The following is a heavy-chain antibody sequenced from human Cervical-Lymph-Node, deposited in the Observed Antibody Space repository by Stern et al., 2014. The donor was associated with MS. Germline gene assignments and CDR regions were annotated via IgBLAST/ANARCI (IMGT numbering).Heavy chain of an antibody. V-gene: IGHV1-69*06. D-gene: IGHD1-26*01. CDR1: GDTFSSYA. J-gene: IGHJ4*02. Sequence: DQLVESGAEVKKPGSSVKVSCKDSGDTFSSYAINWVLQVPGQGLEWMGGITPVFGTTNYAQKFQGRVTITADKSTNTAYMELMTLRSEDTAVYYCARGGGLVGYFDYWGQGTLVSVSS. CDR3: ARGGGLVGYFDY. CDR2: ITPVFGTT.